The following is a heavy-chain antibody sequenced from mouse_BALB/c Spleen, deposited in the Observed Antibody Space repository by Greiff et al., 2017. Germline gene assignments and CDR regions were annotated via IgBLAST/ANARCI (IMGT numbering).Heavy chain of an antibody. Sequence: QVQLKESGAELVKPGASVKLSCKASGYTFTSYWMHWVKQRPGQGLEWIGGINPSNGRTNYNEKFKSKATLTVDKSSSTAYMELSSLTSEDSEVYYCARGDNGYRGGAMDYWGQGTSVTVSS. V-gene: IGHV1S81*02. CDR2: INPSNGRT. D-gene: IGHD2-2*01. CDR3: ARGDNGYRGGAMDY. CDR1: GYTFTSYW. J-gene: IGHJ4*01.